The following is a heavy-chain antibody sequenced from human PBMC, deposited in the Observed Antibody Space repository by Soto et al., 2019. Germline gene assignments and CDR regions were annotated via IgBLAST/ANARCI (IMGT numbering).Heavy chain of an antibody. Sequence: ASVKVSCKASGYTFTSYGISWVRQAPGQGLDWMGWISAYNGNTNYAQKLQGRVTMTTDTSTSTAYMELRSLRSDDTAVYYCARDTLQWLVPYYYYYGMDVWGQGTTVTVSS. D-gene: IGHD6-19*01. CDR1: GYTFTSYG. J-gene: IGHJ6*02. CDR3: ARDTLQWLVPYYYYYGMDV. CDR2: ISAYNGNT. V-gene: IGHV1-18*01.